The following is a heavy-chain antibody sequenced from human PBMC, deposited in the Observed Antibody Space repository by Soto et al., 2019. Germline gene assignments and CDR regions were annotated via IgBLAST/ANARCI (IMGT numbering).Heavy chain of an antibody. CDR1: GFTFSSYA. V-gene: IGHV3-23*01. Sequence: EVQLLESGGGLVQPGGSLRLSCAASGFTFSSYAMSWVRQAPGKGLEWVSAISGSGGSTYYADSVKGRFTISRDNSKNALYLQMSWLGDEDTAEYYCATAMRCVYYYGMDVWGQGTTVTVSS. CDR2: ISGSGGST. D-gene: IGHD2-2*01. CDR3: ATAMRCVYYYGMDV. J-gene: IGHJ6*02.